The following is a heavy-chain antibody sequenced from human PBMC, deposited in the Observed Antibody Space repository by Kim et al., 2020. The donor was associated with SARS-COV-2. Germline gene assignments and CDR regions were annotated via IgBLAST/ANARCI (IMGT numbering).Heavy chain of an antibody. J-gene: IGHJ6*01. CDR3: ARTGAAAGSVSYYYYG. V-gene: IGHV4-39*01. Sequence: SETLSLTCTVSGGSISSSSYYWGWIRQPPGKGLEWIGSIYYSGSTYYNPSLKSRVTISVDTSKNQFSLKLSSVTAADTAVYYCARTGAAAGSVSYYYYG. CDR2: IYYSGST. D-gene: IGHD6-13*01. CDR1: GGSISSSSYY.